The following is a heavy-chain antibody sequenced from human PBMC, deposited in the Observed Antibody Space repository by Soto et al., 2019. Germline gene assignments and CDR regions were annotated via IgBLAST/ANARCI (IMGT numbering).Heavy chain of an antibody. D-gene: IGHD3-3*01. CDR1: GFTFGDYA. CDR3: TRESITIFGVVTAPDY. V-gene: IGHV3-49*03. J-gene: IGHJ4*02. CDR2: IRSKAYGGTT. Sequence: TVGSLRLSCTASGFTFGDYAMSWFRQAPGKGLEWVGFIRSKAYGGTTEYAASVKGRFTISRDDSKSIAYLQMNSLKTEDTAVYYCTRESITIFGVVTAPDYWGQGTLVTVSS.